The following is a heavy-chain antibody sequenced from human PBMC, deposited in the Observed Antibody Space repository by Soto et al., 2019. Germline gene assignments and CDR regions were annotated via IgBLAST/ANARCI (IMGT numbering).Heavy chain of an antibody. J-gene: IGHJ6*02. CDR2: ISYDGSNK. CDR1: GFTFSSYA. Sequence: GGSMRLSCAASGFTFSSYAMHWVRQDPGKGLEWVAVISYDGSNKYYADSVKGRFTISRDNSKNTLYLQMNSLRAEDTAVYYCARTDSVDTAMVPDSTLYYGMDVWGQGTTVTVSS. V-gene: IGHV3-30-3*01. D-gene: IGHD5-18*01. CDR3: ARTDSVDTAMVPDSTLYYGMDV.